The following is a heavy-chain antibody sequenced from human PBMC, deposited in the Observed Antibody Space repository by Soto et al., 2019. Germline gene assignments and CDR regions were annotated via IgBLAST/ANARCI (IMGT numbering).Heavy chain of an antibody. CDR2: IIPILGTA. CDR1: GGTFSSYA. D-gene: IGHD1-26*01. V-gene: IGHV1-69*13. CDR3: ARVKSGSYYYYYGMDV. Sequence: SVKVSCKASGGTFSSYAISWVRQAPGQGLEWMGGIIPILGTANYAQKFQGRVTITADESTSTAYMELSSLRSEDTAVYYCARVKSGSYYYYYGMDVWGQGTTVTVSS. J-gene: IGHJ6*02.